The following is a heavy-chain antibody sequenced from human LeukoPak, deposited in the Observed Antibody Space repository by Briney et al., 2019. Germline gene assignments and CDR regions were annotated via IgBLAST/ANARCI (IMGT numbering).Heavy chain of an antibody. J-gene: IGHJ4*02. CDR2: IYSDKR. V-gene: IGHV3-53*01. CDR3: AGRVGAYSHPYDY. CDR1: GFTFSSNS. Sequence: PGGSLRLSCTVSGFTFSSNSMSWVRQAPGKGLEWVSFIYSDKRHYSDSGKGRVTISIDNSKNTLYLQMNSLRAEDTAVYYCAGRVGAYSHPYDYWGQGTLVTVSS. D-gene: IGHD4/OR15-4a*01.